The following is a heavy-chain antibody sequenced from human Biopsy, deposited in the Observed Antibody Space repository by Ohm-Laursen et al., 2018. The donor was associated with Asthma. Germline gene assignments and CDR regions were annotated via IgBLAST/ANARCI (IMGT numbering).Heavy chain of an antibody. CDR1: GYTFTRYG. Sequence: ASVKVSCKPSGYTFTRYGIAWVRQAPGQGLEWVGWISVYNGDTNSAQKLQDRVTLTTDTYTDTAYMELRSLRSDDTAVYYCARRSYNWDDIDSWSQGALVTVSS. V-gene: IGHV1-18*01. CDR3: ARRSYNWDDIDS. CDR2: ISVYNGDT. D-gene: IGHD1-1*01. J-gene: IGHJ4*02.